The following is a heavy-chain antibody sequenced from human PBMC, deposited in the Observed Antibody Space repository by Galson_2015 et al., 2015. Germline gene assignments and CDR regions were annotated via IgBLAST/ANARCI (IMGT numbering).Heavy chain of an antibody. J-gene: IGHJ4*02. CDR2: IWYDGSNK. CDR1: GFTFSSYG. V-gene: IGHV3-33*01. Sequence: SLRLSCAASGFTFSSYGMHWVRQAPGKGLGWVAVIWYDGSNKYYADSVKGRFTISRDNSKNTLYLQMNSLRAEDTAVYYCASFEVVVTLTDFDYWGQGTLVTVSS. CDR3: ASFEVVVTLTDFDY. D-gene: IGHD2-21*02.